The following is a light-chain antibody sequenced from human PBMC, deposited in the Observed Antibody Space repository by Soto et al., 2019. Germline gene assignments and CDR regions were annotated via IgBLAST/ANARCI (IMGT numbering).Light chain of an antibody. CDR2: GAS. V-gene: IGKV1-5*01. CDR1: QNINNW. J-gene: IGKJ2*01. CDR3: QRYDGY. Sequence: DTQMTQSPSTLSASVGDTVTITCRARQNINNWLAWYQQKPEKVPKLLIYGASTLEDGVPSRFSGSRSGTEFTLTFNSLQPDDFPTYYCQRYDGYFGQGTKLEIK.